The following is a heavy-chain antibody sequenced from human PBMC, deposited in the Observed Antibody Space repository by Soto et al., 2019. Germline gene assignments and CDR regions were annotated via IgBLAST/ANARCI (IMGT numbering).Heavy chain of an antibody. Sequence: GGSLRLSCAASGFTFSSYAMSWVRQAPGKGLEWVSYIMPGSSHIYYADSVKGRFTISRDNSKSTLYLQMNSLRAEDTALYYCAKGRSYYYYGVDVWGQGTTVTVSS. CDR2: IMPGSSHI. CDR1: GFTFSSYA. J-gene: IGHJ6*02. V-gene: IGHV3-23*01. CDR3: AKGRSYYYYGVDV.